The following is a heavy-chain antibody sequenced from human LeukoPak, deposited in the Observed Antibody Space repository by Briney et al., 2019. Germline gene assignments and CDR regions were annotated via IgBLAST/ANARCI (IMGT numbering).Heavy chain of an antibody. V-gene: IGHV4-38-2*02. CDR3: ARDETYSSDWQSNHYYYYMDV. Sequence: SETLSFTCTVSGGSISSYYWSWIRHPPGKGLEWIGSIYHSGSTYYNPSLKSRVTISVDTSKNQFSLKLSSVTAADTAMYYCARDETYSSDWQSNHYYYYMDVWGKGTTVTVSS. J-gene: IGHJ6*03. CDR1: GGSISSYY. CDR2: IYHSGST. D-gene: IGHD6-19*01.